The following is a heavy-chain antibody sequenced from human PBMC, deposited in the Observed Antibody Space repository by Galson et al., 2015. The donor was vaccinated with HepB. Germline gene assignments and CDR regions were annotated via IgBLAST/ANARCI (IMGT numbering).Heavy chain of an antibody. CDR1: GYTFTSYY. CDR3: ARGIVVVPAAAHDAFDI. Sequence: SVKVSCKASGYTFTSYYMHWVRQAPGQGLEWMGIINPSGGSTSYAQKFQGRVTMTRDTSTSTVYMELSSLRSEDTAVYYCARGIVVVPAAAHDAFDIWGQGTMVTVSS. D-gene: IGHD2-2*01. CDR2: INPSGGST. V-gene: IGHV1-46*03. J-gene: IGHJ3*02.